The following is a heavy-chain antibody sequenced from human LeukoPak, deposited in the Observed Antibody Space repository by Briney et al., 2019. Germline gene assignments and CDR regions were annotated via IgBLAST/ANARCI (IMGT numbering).Heavy chain of an antibody. D-gene: IGHD2-2*01. CDR1: GYTFTSYD. CDR3: ARDGSADIVVVPAAMSHYYYYGMDV. Sequence: GASVKVSCKASGYTFTSYDINWVRQATGQGLEWMGWMNPNSGNTGYAQKFQGRVTMTRNTSISTAYMELSSLRSEDTAVYYCARDGSADIVVVPAAMSHYYYYGMDVWGQGTTVTVSS. V-gene: IGHV1-8*01. CDR2: MNPNSGNT. J-gene: IGHJ6*02.